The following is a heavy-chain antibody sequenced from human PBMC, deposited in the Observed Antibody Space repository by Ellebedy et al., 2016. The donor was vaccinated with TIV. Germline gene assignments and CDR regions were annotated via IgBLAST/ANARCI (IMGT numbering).Heavy chain of an antibody. V-gene: IGHV3-7*01. Sequence: PGGSLRLSCVASGFTFSSYAMSWVRQAPGKGLECVANIRQDGSEKSYVDSVKGRFTISRDNAKISLHLQMNGLRAEDAAVYYCARHTDYALDYWGQGALVTVSS. D-gene: IGHD4-17*01. CDR1: GFTFSSYA. J-gene: IGHJ4*02. CDR2: IRQDGSEK. CDR3: ARHTDYALDY.